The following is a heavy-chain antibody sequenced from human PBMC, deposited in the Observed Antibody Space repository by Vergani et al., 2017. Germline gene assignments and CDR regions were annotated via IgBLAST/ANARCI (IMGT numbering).Heavy chain of an antibody. D-gene: IGHD3-3*01. J-gene: IGHJ6*03. CDR2: IYYSGSA. Sequence: QVQLQESGPGLVKPSETLSLTFTVSGGSISSYYWSWIRQPPGKGLEWIGYIYYSGSANYNPSLKSRVTISVYTSKNQFSLKLSSVTAADTAVYSCARVLRITIFGAAPAYYMDVWGKGTTVTVSS. CDR1: GGSISSYY. V-gene: IGHV4-59*01. CDR3: ARVLRITIFGAAPAYYMDV.